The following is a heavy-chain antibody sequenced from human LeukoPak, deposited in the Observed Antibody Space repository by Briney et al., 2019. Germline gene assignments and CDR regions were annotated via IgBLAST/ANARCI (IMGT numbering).Heavy chain of an antibody. CDR3: ARDGIAYCGGDCYSYYGMDV. D-gene: IGHD2-21*02. J-gene: IGHJ6*02. CDR2: IYSGGST. Sequence: PGGSLRLSCAASGFTVSSNYMSWVRQAPGKGLEWVSVIYSGGSTYYADSVKGRFTISRDNSKNTLYLQMYSLRAEDTAVYYCARDGIAYCGGDCYSYYGMDVWGQGTTVTVSS. V-gene: IGHV3-66*01. CDR1: GFTVSSNY.